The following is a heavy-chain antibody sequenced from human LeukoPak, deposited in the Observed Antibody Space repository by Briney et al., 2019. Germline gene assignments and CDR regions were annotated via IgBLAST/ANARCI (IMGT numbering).Heavy chain of an antibody. CDR2: IVVGGGNT. J-gene: IGHJ3*02. V-gene: IGHV1-58*02. CDR3: AALIRNWNYFGDVFDI. D-gene: IGHD1-7*01. CDR1: GFTFTSSA. Sequence: SVKVSCKASGFTFTSSAMQWVRQARGQRLEWIGWIVVGGGNTNYAQKFQERVTITRDMSTSTAYMELSSLRSEDTAVYYCAALIRNWNYFGDVFDIWGQGTMVTVSS.